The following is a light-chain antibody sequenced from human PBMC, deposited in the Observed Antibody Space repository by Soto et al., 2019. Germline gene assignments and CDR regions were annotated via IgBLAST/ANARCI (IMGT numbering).Light chain of an antibody. Sequence: QSVLTQPASVSESPGQSITISCTGTSSDVGGYNYVSWYQQHPGKAPKLMIYDVSNRPSGVSNRFSGSKSGNTASLTISGLQAEDEADYYCSSYTSSSPVVFGGGTKLTVL. V-gene: IGLV2-14*01. CDR3: SSYTSSSPVV. J-gene: IGLJ2*01. CDR2: DVS. CDR1: SSDVGGYNY.